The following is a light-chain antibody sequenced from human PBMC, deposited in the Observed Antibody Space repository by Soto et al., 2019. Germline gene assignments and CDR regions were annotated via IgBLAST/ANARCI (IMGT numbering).Light chain of an antibody. J-gene: IGKJ5*01. V-gene: IGKV1-13*02. CDR1: QGSSSA. CDR2: DDS. Sequence: AIQLTQSPSSLSASVGDRVTITCRASQGSSSALAWYQQKPGKAPKLLIYDDSSLESGVPSRFSGSGSGTDFTLTISSLQPEDFATYYCQQFNSYPLTFGQGTRLEIK. CDR3: QQFNSYPLT.